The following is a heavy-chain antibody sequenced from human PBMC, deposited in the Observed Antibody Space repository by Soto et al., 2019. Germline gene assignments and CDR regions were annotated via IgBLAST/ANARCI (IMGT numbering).Heavy chain of an antibody. J-gene: IGHJ5*02. V-gene: IGHV4-59*12. CDR3: ARVGYDSSGYYWGWFDP. D-gene: IGHD3-22*01. CDR1: GGSISSYY. CDR2: IYYSGST. Sequence: SETLSLTCTVSGGSISSYYWSWIRQPPGKGLEWIGYIYYSGSTNYNPSLKSRVTISVDTSKNQFSLKLSSVTAADTAVYYCARVGYDSSGYYWGWFDPWGQGTLVTVSS.